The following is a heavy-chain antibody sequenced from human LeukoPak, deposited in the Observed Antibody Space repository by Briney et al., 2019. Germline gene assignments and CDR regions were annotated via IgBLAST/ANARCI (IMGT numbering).Heavy chain of an antibody. CDR1: GFTFSSYW. J-gene: IGHJ6*02. D-gene: IGHD4-17*01. CDR2: IKQDGSEK. V-gene: IGHV3-7*01. Sequence: GGSLRLSCAASGFTFSSYWMSWVRQPPGKGLHWVATIKQDGSEKYYVDSVKGRFTISRDNAKNSLYLQMNSLRAEDTAVYYCARTTVTTWVYYYYYYGMDVWGQGTTVTVSS. CDR3: ARTTVTTWVYYYYYYGMDV.